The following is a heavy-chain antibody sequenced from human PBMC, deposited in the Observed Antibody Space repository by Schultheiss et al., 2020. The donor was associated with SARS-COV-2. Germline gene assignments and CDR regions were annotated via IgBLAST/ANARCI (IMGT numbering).Heavy chain of an antibody. D-gene: IGHD2-2*01. CDR2: ISGSGGST. CDR1: GGSFNGYY. J-gene: IGHJ6*02. V-gene: IGHV3-23*01. Sequence: ETLSLTCVVYGGSFNGYYWTWTRQAPGKGLEWVSAISGSGGSTYYADSVKGRFTISRDNSKNTLYLQMNSLRAEDTAVYYCAKDLVVPAAIRTGYYYGMDVWGQGTTVTVSS. CDR3: AKDLVVPAAIRTGYYYGMDV.